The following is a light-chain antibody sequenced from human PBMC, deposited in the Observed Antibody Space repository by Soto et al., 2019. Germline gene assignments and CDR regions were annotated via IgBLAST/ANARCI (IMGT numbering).Light chain of an antibody. Sequence: EIVMTQSPATLSVSPGERATLSCRASQSVSSNLAWYQQKPGQAPRLLIYGASTRATGIPARFSGSGSGTEFTLTISSLQSEDFAVYYCQQYGSPWTFGQGTKVDIK. CDR3: QQYGSPWT. CDR1: QSVSSN. J-gene: IGKJ1*01. V-gene: IGKV3-15*01. CDR2: GAS.